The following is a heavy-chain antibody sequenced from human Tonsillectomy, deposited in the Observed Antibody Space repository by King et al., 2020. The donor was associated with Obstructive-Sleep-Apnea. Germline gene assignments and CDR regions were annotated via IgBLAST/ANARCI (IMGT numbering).Heavy chain of an antibody. J-gene: IGHJ3*02. Sequence: QLQESGPGLVKPSETLSLTCTVSGGSTSSTSYYWGWIRQPPGKGLEWIGNIYYSGSAHYNPSLRSRVTISVDTSKNQFSLKLSSVTAADTAVYYCARRDYGNDAFDIWGQGTMVTVSS. CDR3: ARRDYGNDAFDI. CDR1: GGSTSSTSYY. CDR2: IYYSGSA. D-gene: IGHD4-17*01. V-gene: IGHV4-39*07.